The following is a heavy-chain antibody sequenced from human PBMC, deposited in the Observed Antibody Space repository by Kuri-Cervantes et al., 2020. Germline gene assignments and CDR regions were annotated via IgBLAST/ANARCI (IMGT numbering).Heavy chain of an antibody. J-gene: IGHJ3*01. CDR3: AKGAGDDFWSGPSGDL. CDR1: GFTFDDYG. Sequence: GGSLRLSCAASGFTFDDYGMSWVRQAPGKGLEWVSGINWNGGSTGYADSVKGRFTISRDNAKNSLYLQMNTLRAEDTALYYCAKGAGDDFWSGPSGDLWGQGTMVTVSS. V-gene: IGHV3-20*04. D-gene: IGHD3-3*01. CDR2: INWNGGST.